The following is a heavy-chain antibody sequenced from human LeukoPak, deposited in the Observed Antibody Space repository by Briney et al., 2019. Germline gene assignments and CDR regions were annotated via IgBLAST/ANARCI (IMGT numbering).Heavy chain of an antibody. V-gene: IGHV3-23*01. CDR3: ATRSGDCSSTSCYSHY. J-gene: IGHJ4*02. CDR2: ISGSGGST. Sequence: RPGGSLRLSCAASGFTFSNYAMSWVRQAPGKGLEWVSAISGSGGSTYYADSVKGRFTISRDNPKNTLYLQMNSLRAEDTAVYYCATRSGDCSSTSCYSHYWGQGTLVTVSS. D-gene: IGHD2-2*02. CDR1: GFTFSNYA.